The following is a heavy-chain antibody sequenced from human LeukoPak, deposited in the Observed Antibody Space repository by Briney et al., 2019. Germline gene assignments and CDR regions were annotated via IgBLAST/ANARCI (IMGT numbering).Heavy chain of an antibody. CDR3: ARDLGDTMVRGVIVY. D-gene: IGHD3-10*01. J-gene: IGHJ4*02. CDR2: INPSGGST. CDR1: GYTFTSYY. V-gene: IGHV1-46*01. Sequence: ASVKVSCKASGYTFTSYYMHWVRQAAGQGHEWMGIINPSGGSTSYAQKFQGRVTMTRDTSTSTVYMELSSLRSEDTAVYYCARDLGDTMVRGVIVYWGQGTLVTVSS.